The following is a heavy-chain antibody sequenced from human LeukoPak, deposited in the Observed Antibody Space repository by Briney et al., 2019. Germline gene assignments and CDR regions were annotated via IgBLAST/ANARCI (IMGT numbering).Heavy chain of an antibody. CDR3: ARDGRLVYDFWSGYYIFDY. D-gene: IGHD3-3*01. CDR2: INPSGGST. CDR1: VYIFTSYY. Sequence: ASVKVSCKASVYIFTSYYMHWVRQPPGQGLEWMGIINPSGGSTSYAQKFQGRVTMTRDMSTSTVYMELRSLRSEDTAVYYCARDGRLVYDFWSGYYIFDYWGQGTLVTVSS. V-gene: IGHV1-46*01. J-gene: IGHJ4*02.